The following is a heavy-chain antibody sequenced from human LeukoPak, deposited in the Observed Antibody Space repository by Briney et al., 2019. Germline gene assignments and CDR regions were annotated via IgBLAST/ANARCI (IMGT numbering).Heavy chain of an antibody. J-gene: IGHJ4*02. D-gene: IGHD2-2*01. V-gene: IGHV1-18*04. CDR1: GYTFTSYG. Sequence: ASVKVSCKASGYTFTSYGISWVRQAPGQGLEWMGWISAYNGNTTYAQKLQGRVTMTTDTSTSTAYMELRSLRSDDTAVYYCARVGPYCSSTSCYRLFDYWGQGTLVTVSS. CDR2: ISAYNGNT. CDR3: ARVGPYCSSTSCYRLFDY.